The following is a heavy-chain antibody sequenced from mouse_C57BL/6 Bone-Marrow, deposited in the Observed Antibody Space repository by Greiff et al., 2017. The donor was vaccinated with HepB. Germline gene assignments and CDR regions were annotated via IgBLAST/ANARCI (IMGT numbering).Heavy chain of an antibody. Sequence: EVQLQQSGPELVKPGASVKISCKASGYTFTDYYMNWVKQSHGKSLEWIGDITPNNGDTRDKQKFKGKATLTVDKSTSTAYMELLSLTSEDSAVYYCASFDVWCRGTTVTVTA. CDR2: ITPNNGDT. J-gene: IGHJ1*03. CDR1: GYTFTDYY. V-gene: IGHV1-26*01. CDR3: ASFDV.